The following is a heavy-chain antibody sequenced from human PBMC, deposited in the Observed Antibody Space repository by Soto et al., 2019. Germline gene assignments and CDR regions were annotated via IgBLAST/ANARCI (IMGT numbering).Heavy chain of an antibody. CDR3: ASGRGRSFYYGMDV. CDR2: ISGSGDST. V-gene: IGHV3-23*01. CDR1: RFTFSSYA. D-gene: IGHD1-26*01. J-gene: IGHJ6*02. Sequence: SGGSLRLSCAASRFTFSSYAMTWVRQAPGKGLEWVSAISGSGDSTYYAGSVKGRFTISRDNSKNTLYLQMNSLRAEDTAVYYCASGRGRSFYYGMDVWGQGTTVTVSS.